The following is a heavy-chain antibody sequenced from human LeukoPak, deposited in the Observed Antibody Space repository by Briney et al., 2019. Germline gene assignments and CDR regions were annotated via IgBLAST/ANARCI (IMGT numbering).Heavy chain of an antibody. Sequence: LSGGSLRLSCAVSGFTFSSYAMSWVRQAPGKGLEWVSAISGSGGSTYYADSVKGRFTISRDNSKNTLYLQMNSLRAEDTAVYYCAMLGITMIVVNYWGQGTLVTVSS. CDR3: AMLGITMIVVNY. D-gene: IGHD3-22*01. CDR2: ISGSGGST. CDR1: GFTFSSYA. V-gene: IGHV3-23*01. J-gene: IGHJ4*02.